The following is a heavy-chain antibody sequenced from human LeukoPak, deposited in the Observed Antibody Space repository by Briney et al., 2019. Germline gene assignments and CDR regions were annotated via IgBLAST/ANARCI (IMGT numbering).Heavy chain of an antibody. CDR2: ISGSGGST. V-gene: IGHV3-23*01. Sequence: GGSLRLSCAASGSTFSSYGMHWVRQAPGKGLEWVSAISGSGGSTYYADSVKGRFTISRDNSKNTLYLQMNSLRAEDTAVYYCAKAKIAAAGLFDYWGQGTLVTVSS. J-gene: IGHJ4*02. D-gene: IGHD6-13*01. CDR1: GSTFSSYG. CDR3: AKAKIAAAGLFDY.